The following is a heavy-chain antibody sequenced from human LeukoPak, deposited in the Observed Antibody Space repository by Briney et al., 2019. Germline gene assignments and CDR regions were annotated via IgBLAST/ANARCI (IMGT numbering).Heavy chain of an antibody. Sequence: PSETLSLTCAVYGGSFSGYYWSWIRQSPGKGLEWIGEINRSGVTNYNPSLKSRVTLSVDTSKSQFSLKLTSVTAADSAVFYCARGRFGNPLQLEPRRPFDMWGQGTMVAISS. V-gene: IGHV4-34*01. J-gene: IGHJ3*02. CDR2: INRSGVT. CDR1: GGSFSGYY. CDR3: ARGRFGNPLQLEPRRPFDM. D-gene: IGHD1-1*01.